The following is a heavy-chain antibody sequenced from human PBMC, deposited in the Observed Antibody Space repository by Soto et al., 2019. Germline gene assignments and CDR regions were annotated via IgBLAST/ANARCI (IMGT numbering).Heavy chain of an antibody. D-gene: IGHD3-9*01. Sequence: GESLKISCKGSGYSFTSYWIGWVRQMPGKGLEWMGIIYPGDSDTRYSPSFQGQVTISADKSISTAYLQWSSLKASDTAMYYCARLTYDILTGFSRGYYYYGMDVWGQGXTVTVSS. CDR3: ARLTYDILTGFSRGYYYYGMDV. CDR2: IYPGDSDT. J-gene: IGHJ6*02. V-gene: IGHV5-51*01. CDR1: GYSFTSYW.